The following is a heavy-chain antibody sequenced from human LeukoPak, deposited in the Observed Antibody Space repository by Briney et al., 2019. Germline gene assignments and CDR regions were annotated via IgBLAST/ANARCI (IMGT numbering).Heavy chain of an antibody. CDR3: AKEDSSRYADY. V-gene: IGHV3-23*01. D-gene: IGHD6-13*01. Sequence: PGGSLRLSCAASGFTFTNSWMAWVRQAPGKGLEWVSAISGSGGSTYYADSVKGRFTISRDNSKNTLYLQMNSLRAEDTAVYYCAKEDSSRYADYWGQGTLVTVSS. CDR1: GFTFTNSW. J-gene: IGHJ4*02. CDR2: ISGSGGST.